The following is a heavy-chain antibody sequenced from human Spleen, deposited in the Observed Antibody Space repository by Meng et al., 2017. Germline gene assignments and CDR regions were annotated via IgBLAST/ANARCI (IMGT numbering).Heavy chain of an antibody. J-gene: IGHJ3*02. D-gene: IGHD1-26*01. V-gene: IGHV4-59*12. CDR3: ARAAIVGSTTDAFDI. CDR1: GGSIRSYY. Sequence: SETLSLTCTVSGGSIRSYYWSWIRQPPGKGLEWIGYIYYSGSTNYNSSLKSRVSISVDTSKNQCSLQLSSVTAADTAVYYCARAAIVGSTTDAFDIWGQGTMVTVSS. CDR2: IYYSGST.